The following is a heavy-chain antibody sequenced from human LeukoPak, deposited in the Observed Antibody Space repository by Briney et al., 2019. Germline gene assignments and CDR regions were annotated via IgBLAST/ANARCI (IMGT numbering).Heavy chain of an antibody. V-gene: IGHV3-23*01. J-gene: IGHJ3*02. CDR1: GFTFSSYA. D-gene: IGHD6-13*01. Sequence: PGGSLRLSCAASGFTFSSYAMSWVRQAPGKGLEWVSAISGSGGSTYYADSVKGRFTISRDNSKNTLYLQMNSLRAEDTAVYYCAKAPSIAAASTSAFDIWGQGTMVTVSS. CDR2: ISGSGGST. CDR3: AKAPSIAAASTSAFDI.